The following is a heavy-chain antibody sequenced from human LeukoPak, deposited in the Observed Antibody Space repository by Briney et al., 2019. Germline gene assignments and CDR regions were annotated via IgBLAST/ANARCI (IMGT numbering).Heavy chain of an antibody. V-gene: IGHV4-39*02. CDR1: DDSISSSRYY. CDR3: ARGESIAVNG. J-gene: IGHJ4*02. D-gene: IGHD6-19*01. CDR2: MYYSGST. Sequence: SETLSLTCTVSDDSISSSRYYWGWIRQPPGKGVEWIVSMYYSGSTYYNRAGKSQFTITVYTSKKEFSLKMNSVTAADTAVYYCARGESIAVNGWGQGILVTVSS.